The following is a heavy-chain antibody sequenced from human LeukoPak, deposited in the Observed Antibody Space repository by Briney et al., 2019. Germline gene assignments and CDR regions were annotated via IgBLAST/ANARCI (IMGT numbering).Heavy chain of an antibody. V-gene: IGHV1-18*01. Sequence: ASVKVSCKASGYTFTSYGISWVRQAPGQGVEGRGWISAYNGNTNYAQKLQGRVTMTTDTSTSTAYMELRSLRSDDTAVYYCARDSWGIVGASGFDPWGQGTLVTVSS. D-gene: IGHD1-26*01. CDR3: ARDSWGIVGASGFDP. CDR2: ISAYNGNT. CDR1: GYTFTSYG. J-gene: IGHJ5*02.